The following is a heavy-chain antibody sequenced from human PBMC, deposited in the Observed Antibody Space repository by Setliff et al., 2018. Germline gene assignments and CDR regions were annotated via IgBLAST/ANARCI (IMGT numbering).Heavy chain of an antibody. V-gene: IGHV1-2*04. CDR2: INPNSGGT. CDR1: GYTFTGYY. J-gene: IGHJ4*02. Sequence: ASVKVSCKASGYTFTGYYMHWVRQAPGQGLEWMGWINPNSGGTNYAQKFQGWVTMTRDTSISTAYMELSRLRSDDTAVYYCARDRDSSGYPYYFDYWGQGMLVTVSS. CDR3: ARDRDSSGYPYYFDY. D-gene: IGHD3-22*01.